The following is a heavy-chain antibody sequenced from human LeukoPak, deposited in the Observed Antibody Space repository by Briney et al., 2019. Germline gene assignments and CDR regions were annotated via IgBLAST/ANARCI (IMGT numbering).Heavy chain of an antibody. J-gene: IGHJ4*02. CDR1: VGTFSSYA. Sequence: SVKVSCKASVGTFSSYAISWVRQAPGQGHEWVGRIIPILGIANYAQKFQGRVTITADKSTSTAYMELSSLRSEDTAVYYCARSPAAMIGYFDYWGQGTLVTVSS. D-gene: IGHD2-2*01. CDR2: IIPILGIA. V-gene: IGHV1-69*04. CDR3: ARSPAAMIGYFDY.